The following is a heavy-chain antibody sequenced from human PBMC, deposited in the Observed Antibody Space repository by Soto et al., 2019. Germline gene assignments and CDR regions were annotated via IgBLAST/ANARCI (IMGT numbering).Heavy chain of an antibody. CDR1: GGSISSYY. V-gene: IGHV4-59*01. CDR2: IYYSGST. D-gene: IGHD3-10*01. J-gene: IGHJ6*03. Sequence: SETLSLTCTVSGGSISSYYWSWIRQPPGKGLEWIGYIYYSGSTNYNPSLKSQVTISVDTSKNQFSLKLSTVTAADTAVYYCASGEYGSGSYLYYYYYMDVWGKGTTVTVSS. CDR3: ASGEYGSGSYLYYYYYMDV.